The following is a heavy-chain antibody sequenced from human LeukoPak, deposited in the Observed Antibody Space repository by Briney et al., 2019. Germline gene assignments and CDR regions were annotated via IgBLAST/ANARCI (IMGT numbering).Heavy chain of an antibody. Sequence: GGSLRLSCGASGFTFSAYWMSWVRQAPGKGLEGVANIKEDGSDKYYVDSVRGRFTIPRDNAKNSLYLQIRSLRAEDTAVYYCARDILGGSYFSNFWGQGTLVTVSS. V-gene: IGHV3-7*01. J-gene: IGHJ4*02. CDR1: GFTFSAYW. CDR3: ARDILGGSYFSNF. CDR2: IKEDGSDK. D-gene: IGHD1-26*01.